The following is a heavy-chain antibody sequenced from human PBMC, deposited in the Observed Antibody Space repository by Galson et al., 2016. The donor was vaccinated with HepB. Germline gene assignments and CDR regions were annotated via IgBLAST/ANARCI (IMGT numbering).Heavy chain of an antibody. D-gene: IGHD6-19*01. V-gene: IGHV4-4*02. CDR3: ARHIAVSGTRGFDY. Sequence: SETLSLTCAVSGGSISSNWWSWVRQPPGKGLDWIGEIYHTGRTNFNPSLQSRVTMSIDNSKNQFSLGLTSVTAADTATYYCARHIAVSGTRGFDYWGQGILVTVSS. CDR1: GGSISSNW. CDR2: IYHTGRT. J-gene: IGHJ4*02.